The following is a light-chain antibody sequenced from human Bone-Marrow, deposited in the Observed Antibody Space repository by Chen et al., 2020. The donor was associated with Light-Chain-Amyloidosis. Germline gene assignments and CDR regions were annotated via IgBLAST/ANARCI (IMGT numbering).Light chain of an antibody. Sequence: IVLTQSPGTLSSSPGEGANLSCRASQTISSNYLTWYQQKFGQAPRLLIYGSSSRATGIPDRFTGSGSGTDFTLTINRLEPEDFAMYYCQQYGTSPLTFGGGTKVEIK. CDR1: QTISSNY. CDR2: GSS. CDR3: QQYGTSPLT. V-gene: IGKV3-20*01. J-gene: IGKJ4*01.